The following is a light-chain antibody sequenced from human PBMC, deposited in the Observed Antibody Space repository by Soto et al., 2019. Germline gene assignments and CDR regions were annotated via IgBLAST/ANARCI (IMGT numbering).Light chain of an antibody. CDR3: AAWDDSLNTYV. CDR1: GFNIGTNN. J-gene: IGLJ1*01. CDR2: SNN. Sequence: QSVLTQPTSASGTPGQRVTISCSGGGFNIGTNNVNWYQQLPGTAPKLLIYSNNQRPSGVPDRFSGSKPGTSASLAISGLQSEDEADYYCAAWDDSLNTYVFGIGTKVTVL. V-gene: IGLV1-44*01.